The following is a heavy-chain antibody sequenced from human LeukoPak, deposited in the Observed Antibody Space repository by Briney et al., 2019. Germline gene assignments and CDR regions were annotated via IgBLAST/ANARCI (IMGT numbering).Heavy chain of an antibody. CDR2: ISGSGGST. D-gene: IGHD3-22*01. J-gene: IGHJ3*02. V-gene: IGHV3-23*01. CDR1: GFTFSSYA. Sequence: GGSLRLSCAASGFTFSSYAMSWVRQAPGKGLEWVSAISGSGGSTYYADSVKGRFTISRDNSKNTLYLQMNSLRAEDTAVYYCARGATGYYYDSSGPVSAFDIWGQGTMVTVSS. CDR3: ARGATGYYYDSSGPVSAFDI.